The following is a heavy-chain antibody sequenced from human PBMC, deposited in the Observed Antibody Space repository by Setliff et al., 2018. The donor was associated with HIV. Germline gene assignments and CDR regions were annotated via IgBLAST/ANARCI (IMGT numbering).Heavy chain of an antibody. CDR1: GYTFTNYV. Sequence: ASVKVSCKTAGYTFTNYVVHWVRQAPGQGLEWMARINPGTDNTGFSKKFQGRVTGSSDTSASTAYMELSSLSSEDTAFYYCARESPDEYFYDYWGQGTLVTVSS. D-gene: IGHD3-9*01. V-gene: IGHV1-3*01. CDR3: ARESPDEYFYDY. CDR2: INPGTDNT. J-gene: IGHJ4*02.